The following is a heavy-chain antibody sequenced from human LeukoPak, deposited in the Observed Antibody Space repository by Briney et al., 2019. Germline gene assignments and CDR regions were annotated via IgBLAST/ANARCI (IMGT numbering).Heavy chain of an antibody. V-gene: IGHV1-8*02. CDR3: ARFSGRSSFYLEDAFDI. CDR2: MNPNSGNS. Sequence: ASVKVSCKGSGYTFTSYDINWVRQATGQGLEWMGWMNPNSGNSGYAQKFQGRVTMTRNTSISTAYMELSSLRSDDTAVYYCARFSGRSSFYLEDAFDIWGKGTMVTVSS. J-gene: IGHJ3*02. D-gene: IGHD3-3*01. CDR1: GYTFTSYD.